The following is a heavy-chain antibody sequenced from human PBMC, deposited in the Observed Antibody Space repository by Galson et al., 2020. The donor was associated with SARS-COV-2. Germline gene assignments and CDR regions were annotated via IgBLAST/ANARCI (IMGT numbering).Heavy chain of an antibody. CDR1: GGSISSSSYY. CDR2: IYYSGST. Sequence: SETLSLTCTVSGGSISSSSYYWGWIRQPPGKGLEWIGSIYYSGSTYYNPSPKSRVTISVDTSKNQFSLKLSSVTAADTAVYYCAKSELDYGAAFDIWGQGTMVTVSS. CDR3: AKSELDYGAAFDI. D-gene: IGHD4-17*01. J-gene: IGHJ3*02. V-gene: IGHV4-39*01.